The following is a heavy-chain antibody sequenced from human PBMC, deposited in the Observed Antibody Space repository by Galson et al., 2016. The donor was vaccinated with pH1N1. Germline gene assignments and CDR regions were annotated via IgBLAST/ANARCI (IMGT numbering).Heavy chain of an antibody. CDR1: GFTFSSYA. Sequence: SLRLSCAASGFTFSSYAMSWVRQAPGKGLEWVSTISGHGVTTYYADSVKGRFTISRDNSKNTLYLQMNSLRAEDTAVYYCAKGYYYGDYLDYYYFYNMDVWGQGTTVTVSS. D-gene: IGHD4-17*01. CDR3: AKGYYYGDYLDYYYFYNMDV. J-gene: IGHJ6*02. CDR2: ISGHGVTT. V-gene: IGHV3-23*01.